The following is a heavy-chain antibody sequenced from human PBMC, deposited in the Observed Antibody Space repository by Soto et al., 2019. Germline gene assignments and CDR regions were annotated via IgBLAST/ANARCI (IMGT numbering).Heavy chain of an antibody. V-gene: IGHV3-43D*04. Sequence: GGSLRLSCAASGFTFDDYAMHWVRQAPGKGLEWVSLISWDGGSTYYADSVKGRFTISRDNSKNSLYLQMNSLRAEDTALYYCEKGHFFGVVTPYGMDVWGQGTTVTVSS. CDR2: ISWDGGST. D-gene: IGHD3-3*01. CDR1: GFTFDDYA. J-gene: IGHJ6*02. CDR3: EKGHFFGVVTPYGMDV.